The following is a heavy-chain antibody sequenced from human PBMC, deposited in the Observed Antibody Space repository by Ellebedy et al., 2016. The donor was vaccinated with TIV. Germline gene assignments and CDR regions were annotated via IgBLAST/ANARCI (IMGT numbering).Heavy chain of an antibody. D-gene: IGHD3-16*01. CDR1: GYSISSGDY. CDR3: ARITGLGGDFDS. J-gene: IGHJ4*02. CDR2: SYHSRST. Sequence: SETLSLTXNVAGYSISSGDYWGWTRQPPGKGLEWKGSSYHSRSTYYNPSLKSRITISVDTSKNQFSLNLSSVTAADTAVYFCARITGLGGDFDSWGQGTLVTVSS. V-gene: IGHV4-38-2*02.